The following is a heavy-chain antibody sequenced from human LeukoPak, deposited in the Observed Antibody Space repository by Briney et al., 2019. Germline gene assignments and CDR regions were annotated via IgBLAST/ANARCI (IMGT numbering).Heavy chain of an antibody. CDR1: GFTFDDYA. Sequence: GGSLRLSCAASGFTFDDYAMHWVRQAPGKGLEWVSGISWNSGSIGHADSVKGRFTISRDNAKDSLYLQMNSLRAEDTAVYYCAREPRGYSYGLWGRGTLVTVSS. CDR2: ISWNSGSI. V-gene: IGHV3-9*01. J-gene: IGHJ4*02. D-gene: IGHD5-18*01. CDR3: AREPRGYSYGL.